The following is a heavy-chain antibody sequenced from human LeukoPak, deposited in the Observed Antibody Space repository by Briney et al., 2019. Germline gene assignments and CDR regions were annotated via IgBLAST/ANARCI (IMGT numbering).Heavy chain of an antibody. V-gene: IGHV3-7*05. D-gene: IGHD6-13*01. Sequence: PGGSLRLSCTASTFTLNNYWMSWVRQAPGEGLEWVANIKQDGSEKYHVDSVKGRFTISRDNAKNSLYLQMNSLRAEDTAVYYCASRAGYTGSWSAFDYWGQGTLVTVSS. J-gene: IGHJ4*02. CDR1: TFTLNNYW. CDR3: ASRAGYTGSWSAFDY. CDR2: IKQDGSEK.